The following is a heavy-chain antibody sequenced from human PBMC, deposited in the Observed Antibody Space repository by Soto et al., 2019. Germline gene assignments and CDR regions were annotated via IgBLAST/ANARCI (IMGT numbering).Heavy chain of an antibody. Sequence: PSETLSLTCAVSGGSISRGGYSWSWIRQPPGKGLEWIGYIYHSGSTYYNPSLKSRVTISVDRSKNQVSLKLSSVTAADTAVYYCARGVMERTMIVVVHGAFEIWGQGTMVTVSS. J-gene: IGHJ3*02. V-gene: IGHV4-30-2*01. CDR1: GGSISRGGYS. CDR3: ARGVMERTMIVVVHGAFEI. D-gene: IGHD3-22*01. CDR2: IYHSGST.